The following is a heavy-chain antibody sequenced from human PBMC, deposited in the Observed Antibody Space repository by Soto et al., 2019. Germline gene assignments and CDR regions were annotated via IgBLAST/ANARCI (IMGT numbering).Heavy chain of an antibody. CDR1: GGSFSGYY. Sequence: QVQLQQWGAGPLRPLKTLSLTCGVSGGSFSGYYWAWIRQSPGKGLEWIGEINDRGSINYNPSLKIRVSISVDTSKYHYSLNLRSVTAADTAVYYCARESHDILTGPPWVWYFDLWGRGTLVTVSS. CDR2: INDRGSI. D-gene: IGHD3-9*01. J-gene: IGHJ2*01. CDR3: ARESHDILTGPPWVWYFDL. V-gene: IGHV4-34*01.